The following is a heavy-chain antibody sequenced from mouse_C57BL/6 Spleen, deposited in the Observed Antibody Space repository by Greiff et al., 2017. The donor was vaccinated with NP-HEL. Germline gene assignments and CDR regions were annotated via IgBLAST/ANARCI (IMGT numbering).Heavy chain of an antibody. D-gene: IGHD1-1*01. CDR1: GYTFTSYW. CDR2: IDPSDSYT. CDR3: AQTDITTVEGFAY. V-gene: IGHV1-69*01. J-gene: IGHJ3*01. Sequence: VQLQQPGAELVMPGASVKLSCKASGYTFTSYWMHWVKQRPGQGLEWIGEIDPSDSYTNYNQKFKGKSTLTVDKSSSTAYMQLSSLTSEDSAVYYCAQTDITTVEGFAYWGQGTLVTVSA.